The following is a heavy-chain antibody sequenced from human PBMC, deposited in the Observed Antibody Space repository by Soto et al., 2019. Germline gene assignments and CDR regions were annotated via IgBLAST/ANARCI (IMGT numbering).Heavy chain of an antibody. CDR2: ISSTTSYV. CDR1: GFTFSRYG. Sequence: ASVKVSCAASGFTFSRYGMNWLRQAPGKGLEWVASISSTTSYVYYADSVKGRFSTSRDNAKNILYLEMYALRTEDTAVYYCARDPSEGRVGNWFESWGQGTLVTVSS. V-gene: IGHV3-21*06. D-gene: IGHD2-2*01. CDR3: ARDPSEGRVGNWFES. J-gene: IGHJ5*01.